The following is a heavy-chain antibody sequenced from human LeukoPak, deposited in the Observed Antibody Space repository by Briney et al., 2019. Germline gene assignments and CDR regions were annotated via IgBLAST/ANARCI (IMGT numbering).Heavy chain of an antibody. CDR3: ARDSSGEPRGDFDY. J-gene: IGHJ4*02. CDR1: GFTFSSYA. CDR2: ISGSGGST. D-gene: IGHD3-22*01. V-gene: IGHV3-23*01. Sequence: PGGSLRLSCAASGFTFSSYAMHWVRQAPGKGLEWVSAISGSGGSTYYADSVKGRFTISRDNSKNTLYLQMNSLRAEDTAVYYCARDSSGEPRGDFDYWGQGTLVTVSS.